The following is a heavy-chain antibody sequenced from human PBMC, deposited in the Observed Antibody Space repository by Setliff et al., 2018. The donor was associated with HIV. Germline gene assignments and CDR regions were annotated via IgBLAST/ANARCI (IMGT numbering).Heavy chain of an antibody. Sequence: GASVKVSCKASGYTFKTYGISWVRKAPGHGLEWMGWISPYNGHTKYAEKFQGRVTMTTDTSTTTAYMDLRSLTFDDPAVYYCAREVLQYYYDSSGYLPTPDAFDIWGQGTMVTVSS. CDR2: ISPYNGHT. D-gene: IGHD3-22*01. V-gene: IGHV1-18*01. CDR1: GYTFKTYG. CDR3: AREVLQYYYDSSGYLPTPDAFDI. J-gene: IGHJ3*02.